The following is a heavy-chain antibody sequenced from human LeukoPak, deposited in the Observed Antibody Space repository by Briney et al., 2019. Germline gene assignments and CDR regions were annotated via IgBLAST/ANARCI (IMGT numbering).Heavy chain of an antibody. CDR1: GYTFTSYG. J-gene: IGHJ6*02. CDR3: ARESSGYYFDYYYGMEG. Sequence: ASVKVSCKASGYTFTSYGISWVRQAPGQGLEWMGWISAYNGNTNYAQKLQGRVTMTTDTSTSTAYMELRSLRSDDTAVYYCARESSGYYFDYYYGMEGWGQGTTVNVSS. CDR2: ISAYNGNT. V-gene: IGHV1-18*01. D-gene: IGHD3-22*01.